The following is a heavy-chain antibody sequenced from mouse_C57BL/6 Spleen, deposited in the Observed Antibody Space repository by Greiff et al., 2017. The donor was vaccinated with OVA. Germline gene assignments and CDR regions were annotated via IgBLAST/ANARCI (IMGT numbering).Heavy chain of an antibody. Sequence: QVHVKQSGPGLVQPSQSLSITCTVSGFSLTSYGVHWVRQSPGKGLVWLGVIWSGGSTDYNAAFISRLSISKDHSKSQVFFKMISLQADDTAIYYCARKGLGQGYFDVWGTGTTVTVSS. CDR2: IWSGGST. D-gene: IGHD3-3*01. CDR1: GFSLTSYG. V-gene: IGHV2-2*01. J-gene: IGHJ1*03. CDR3: ARKGLGQGYFDV.